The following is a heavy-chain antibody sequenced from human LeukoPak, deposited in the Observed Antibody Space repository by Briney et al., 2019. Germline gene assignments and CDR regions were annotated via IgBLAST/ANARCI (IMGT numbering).Heavy chain of an antibody. Sequence: GGSLRLSCAASGFTFSSYDMSWVRQAPGKGLEWVSVLSISDGNTYYADSVKGRFTISRDNSKNTLYLQMNSLRAEDTAIYYCAKVIVGGTLDYWGQGALVTVSS. CDR1: GFTFSSYD. V-gene: IGHV3-23*01. CDR3: AKVIVGGTLDY. J-gene: IGHJ4*02. CDR2: LSISDGNT. D-gene: IGHD1-26*01.